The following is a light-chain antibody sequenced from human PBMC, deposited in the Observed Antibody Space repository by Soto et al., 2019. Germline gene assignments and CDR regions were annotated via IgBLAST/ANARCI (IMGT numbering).Light chain of an antibody. CDR3: LQDYNYPRT. CDR2: AAS. CDR1: QGIRND. Sequence: IQMTQSPSTLSLSLGDRVTITFLASQGIRNDLGWYQQKPGKAPKLLIYAASSLQSGVPSRFSGSGSGTDFTLTISSLQPEDFATYYCLQDYNYPRTFGQGTKVDI. V-gene: IGKV1-6*01. J-gene: IGKJ1*01.